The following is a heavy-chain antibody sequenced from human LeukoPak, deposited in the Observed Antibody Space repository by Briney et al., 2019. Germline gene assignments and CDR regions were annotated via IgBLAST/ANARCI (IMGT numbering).Heavy chain of an antibody. CDR2: IYYSGST. Sequence: SETLSLTCTVSGGSISSYYWSWIRQPPGKGLEWIGYIYYSGSTNYNPSLKSRVTISVDTSKNQFSLKLSSVTAADTAVYYCARQSGSAAISYYYYGMAVWGQGTTVTVSS. V-gene: IGHV4-59*08. CDR1: GGSISSYY. CDR3: ARQSGSAAISYYYYGMAV. D-gene: IGHD2-2*01. J-gene: IGHJ6*02.